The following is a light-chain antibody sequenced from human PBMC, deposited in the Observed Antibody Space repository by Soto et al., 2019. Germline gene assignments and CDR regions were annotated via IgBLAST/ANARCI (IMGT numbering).Light chain of an antibody. J-gene: IGKJ2*01. Sequence: EIVMTQSPATLSLSPXERASLXXXXSPSVTNYLAWYQQKPGQAPRLLIYGAFNRATGIPARFSGSGSGTEFTLTISSLQSEDFALYYCHQYNSWPPGTFGQGTKVDIK. CDR1: PSVTNY. CDR3: HQYNSWPPGT. V-gene: IGKV3D-15*01. CDR2: GAF.